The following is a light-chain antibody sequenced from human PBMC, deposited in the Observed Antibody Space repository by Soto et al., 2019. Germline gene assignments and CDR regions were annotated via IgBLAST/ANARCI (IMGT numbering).Light chain of an antibody. Sequence: QPVLTQSSSASASLGSSVKLTCSLDSGHTSHIIAWHQQQPGQAPRYLMKPEGSGNYNKGSGVPDRFSGSSSGADRYLTISNLRSEDEADYYCETWDSNIGVFGEGTQLTVL. CDR3: ETWDSNIGV. CDR2: PEGSGNY. J-gene: IGLJ3*02. CDR1: SGHTSHI. V-gene: IGLV4-60*03.